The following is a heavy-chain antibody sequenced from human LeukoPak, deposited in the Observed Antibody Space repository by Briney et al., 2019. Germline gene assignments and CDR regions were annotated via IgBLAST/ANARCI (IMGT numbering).Heavy chain of an antibody. Sequence: SETLSLTCAVYGGPFSGYYWTWIRQPPGKGLEWIAEINRSGSTNYNPSLKSRVTISMDTSKNQFSLRLSSVTAADTALYYCARGVGSTEDYWGQGTLVTVSS. CDR3: ARGVGSTEDY. J-gene: IGHJ4*02. CDR2: INRSGST. D-gene: IGHD3-10*01. V-gene: IGHV4-34*01. CDR1: GGPFSGYY.